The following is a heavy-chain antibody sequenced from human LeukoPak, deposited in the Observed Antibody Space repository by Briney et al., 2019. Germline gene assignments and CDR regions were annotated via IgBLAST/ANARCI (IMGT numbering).Heavy chain of an antibody. CDR3: ARSLGGYYPDFDY. V-gene: IGHV3-30-3*01. Sequence: GGSLRLSCAASGFIFSSYNMHWVRQAPGKGLEWVAVISYDGSNKYYADSVKGRFTIYRDNSKNTLFLQMNSLRAEDTAVYFCARSLGGYYPDFDYWGQGTLVTVSS. CDR2: ISYDGSNK. J-gene: IGHJ4*02. D-gene: IGHD3-22*01. CDR1: GFIFSSYN.